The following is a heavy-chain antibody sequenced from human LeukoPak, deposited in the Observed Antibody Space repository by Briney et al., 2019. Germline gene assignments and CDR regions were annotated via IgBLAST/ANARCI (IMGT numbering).Heavy chain of an antibody. Sequence: PGGSLRLSCAASGFTFSSYGMHWVRQAPGKGLEWVAVISYDGSNKYYADSVKGRFTISRDNSKNTLYLQMNSLRAEDTAVYYCAKDSARFLVWFPLDYWGQGTLVTVSS. D-gene: IGHD3-3*01. J-gene: IGHJ4*02. CDR2: ISYDGSNK. CDR3: AKDSARFLVWFPLDY. CDR1: GFTFSSYG. V-gene: IGHV3-30*18.